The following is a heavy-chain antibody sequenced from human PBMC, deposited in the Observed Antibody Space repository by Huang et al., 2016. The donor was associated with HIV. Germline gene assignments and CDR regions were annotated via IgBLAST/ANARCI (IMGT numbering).Heavy chain of an antibody. CDR3: ARGRGGTHSYFFYSMDV. Sequence: QVQLQESGPGLVQPSQTLSLICTVSGDSISSGAFYWTWIRQSAGGGRQWIGHVDTIGGVLYNGSLRSRFTIALDTYKNQLSLNLRSVTAADTALYFCARGRGGTHSYFFYSMDVWGAGTAVIVSS. D-gene: IGHD1-26*01. CDR1: GDSISSGAFY. J-gene: IGHJ6*03. CDR2: VDTIGGV. V-gene: IGHV4-61*09.